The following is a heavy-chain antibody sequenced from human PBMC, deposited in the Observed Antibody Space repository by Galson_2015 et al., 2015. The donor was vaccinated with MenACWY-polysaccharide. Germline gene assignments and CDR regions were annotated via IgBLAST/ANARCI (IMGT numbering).Heavy chain of an antibody. D-gene: IGHD6-13*01. CDR2: IQYDGSKI. J-gene: IGHJ3*01. V-gene: IGHV3-33*01. CDR1: GSRFSNSG. Sequence: SLRLSCAASGSRFSNSGMHWVRQAPGRGLEWVAVIQYDGSKIVYADSVKVRFTISRDTSKNTLFLEMTSLGAEDTAVSYCAREGSRSVFHASETWCQGTTVTVSA. CDR3: AREGSRSVFHASET.